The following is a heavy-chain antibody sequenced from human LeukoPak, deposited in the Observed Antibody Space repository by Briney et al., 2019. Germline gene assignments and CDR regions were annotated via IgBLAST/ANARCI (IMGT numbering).Heavy chain of an antibody. D-gene: IGHD3-22*01. V-gene: IGHV1-18*01. CDR2: ISAYNGNT. Sequence: ASVKVSCKASGYTFTSYGISWVRQAPGQGLEWMGWISAYNGNTNYAQKLQGRVTMTTDTSTSTVYMELSSLRSEDTAVYYCARVPSGYYYSYFDYWGQGTLVTVSS. J-gene: IGHJ4*02. CDR3: ARVPSGYYYSYFDY. CDR1: GYTFTSYG.